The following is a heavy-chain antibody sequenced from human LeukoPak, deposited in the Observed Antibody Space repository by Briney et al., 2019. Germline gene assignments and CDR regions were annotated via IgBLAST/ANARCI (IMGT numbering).Heavy chain of an antibody. V-gene: IGHV4-59*01. CDR2: IHYSGST. D-gene: IGHD3-10*01. Sequence: NPSETLSPTCTVSGGSISSYYWSWIRQPPGKGLEWIAYIHYSGSTNYNPSLKSRVTISVDTSKNQFSLKLNSVTAADTAVYYCARDRHGSGSAHSFDPWGQGTLVTVSS. CDR3: ARDRHGSGSAHSFDP. CDR1: GGSISSYY. J-gene: IGHJ5*02.